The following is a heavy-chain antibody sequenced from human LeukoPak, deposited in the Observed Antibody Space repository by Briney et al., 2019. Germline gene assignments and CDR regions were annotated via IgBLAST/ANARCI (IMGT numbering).Heavy chain of an antibody. V-gene: IGHV4-59*01. CDR1: GGSISSYY. J-gene: IGHJ6*03. Sequence: PSETLSLTCTVSGGSISSYYWSWIRQPPGKGLEWIGYIYYSGSTNYNPSLKSRVTISVDTSKNQFSLKLSSVIAADTAVYYCARVKDYYYYYMDVWGKGTTVTVSS. CDR2: IYYSGST. CDR3: ARVKDYYYYYMDV.